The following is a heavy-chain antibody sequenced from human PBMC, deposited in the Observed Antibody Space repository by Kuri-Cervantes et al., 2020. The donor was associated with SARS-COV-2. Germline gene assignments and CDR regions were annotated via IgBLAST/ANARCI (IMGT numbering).Heavy chain of an antibody. CDR3: ARGEWDVVLD. D-gene: IGHD1-26*01. Sequence: SETLSLTCAVYGGSFSGYYWSWIRQSPGKGLEWIGEINHSGSTNYNPPLKSRVTISLETSKNQSSLNLCSVTAADTAVYYCARGEWDVVLDWGQGTLVTVSS. V-gene: IGHV4-34*01. CDR1: GGSFSGYY. J-gene: IGHJ4*02. CDR2: INHSGST.